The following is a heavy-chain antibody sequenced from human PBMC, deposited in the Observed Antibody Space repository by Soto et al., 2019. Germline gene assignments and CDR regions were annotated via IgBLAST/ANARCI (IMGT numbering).Heavy chain of an antibody. Sequence: EVQLVESGGGLVQPRGSLRLSCAASGFTFSSYWMHWVRQAPGKGLVWVSSISSDASSTSYADPVKGRFTISRDNAKNTVFLQMNSVTAEDTAVYYCARLPNKSPQYWGQGTLVIVSP. J-gene: IGHJ1*01. V-gene: IGHV3-74*01. CDR3: ARLPNKSPQY. CDR1: GFTFSSYW. CDR2: ISSDASST.